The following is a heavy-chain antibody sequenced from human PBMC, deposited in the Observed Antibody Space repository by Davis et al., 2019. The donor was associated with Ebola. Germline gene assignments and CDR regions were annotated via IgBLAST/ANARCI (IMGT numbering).Heavy chain of an antibody. V-gene: IGHV3-48*03. D-gene: IGHD2-21*01. J-gene: IGHJ4*02. CDR1: GFTFSSYA. Sequence: PGGSLRLSCAASGFTFSSYAMSWVRQAPGKGLEWVSYISSSGSTIYYADSVKGRFTISRDNAKNSLYLQMNSLRAEDTAVYYCVGGEAGYFDYWGQGTLVTVSS. CDR3: VGGEAGYFDY. CDR2: ISSSGSTI.